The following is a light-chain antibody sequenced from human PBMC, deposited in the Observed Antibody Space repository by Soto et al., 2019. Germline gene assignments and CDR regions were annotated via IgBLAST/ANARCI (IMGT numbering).Light chain of an antibody. Sequence: QSVLTQPASVSGSPGQSITISCTGTSSDVGGYNYVSWYQQHPGKAPKLMIYEVSNRPSGVSNRFSGSKSGNTASLTISGLKAEDEADYYCRSYTSRSTLDVFGTGTKLTVL. J-gene: IGLJ1*01. CDR2: EVS. CDR3: RSYTSRSTLDV. CDR1: SSDVGGYNY. V-gene: IGLV2-14*01.